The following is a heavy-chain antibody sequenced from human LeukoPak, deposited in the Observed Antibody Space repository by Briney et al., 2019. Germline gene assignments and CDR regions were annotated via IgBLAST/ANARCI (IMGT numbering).Heavy chain of an antibody. V-gene: IGHV4-4*07. CDR1: GGPISSHY. CDR2: VYSSGST. D-gene: IGHD5-18*01. CDR3: TRDRYSQGPPYYLES. J-gene: IGHJ4*02. Sequence: AETLSLTCTVSGGPISSHYWSWIRQPAGKGLEWIGRVYSSGSTSYNTSLKSRVTMSVDTSKNQFSLKLASVTAADTAVYYCTRDRYSQGPPYYLESWGQGTLVTVSS.